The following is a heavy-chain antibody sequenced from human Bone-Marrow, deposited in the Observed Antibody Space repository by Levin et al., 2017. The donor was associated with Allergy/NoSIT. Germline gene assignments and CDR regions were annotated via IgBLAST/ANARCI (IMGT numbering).Heavy chain of an antibody. J-gene: IGHJ4*02. CDR3: ARDSPLSGFDYDFDY. V-gene: IGHV3-53*01. Sequence: GGSLRLSCAASGFTVSANYMNWVRQAPGKGLEWVSVIYGGGGTSYADSVRGRFTVSRDNSKNIVYLQMNSLRVEDTAMYYCARDSPLSGFDYDFDYWGQGTQVTVSS. D-gene: IGHD5-12*01. CDR2: IYGGGGT. CDR1: GFTVSANY.